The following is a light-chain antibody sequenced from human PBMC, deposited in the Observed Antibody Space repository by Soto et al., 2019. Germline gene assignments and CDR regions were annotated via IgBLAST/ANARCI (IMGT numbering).Light chain of an antibody. CDR1: QSLLHSNGYNY. Sequence: DIVMTQSPLSLPVTPGEPASISFRSSQSLLHSNGYNYLDWYLQKPGQSPQLLIYLGSNRSSGVPERFSGSGSGTDFTLKISRVEAEDVGVYYCMQALQSLLTFGGGNKVDI. V-gene: IGKV2-28*01. CDR2: LGS. J-gene: IGKJ4*01. CDR3: MQALQSLLT.